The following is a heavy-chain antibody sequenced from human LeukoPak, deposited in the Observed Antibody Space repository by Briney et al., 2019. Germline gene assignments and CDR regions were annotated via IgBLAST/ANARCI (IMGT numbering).Heavy chain of an antibody. CDR3: ARVESRDLLWFGRMYYYYMDV. D-gene: IGHD3-10*01. V-gene: IGHV1-18*01. J-gene: IGHJ6*03. CDR2: ISAYNGNT. CDR1: GYTFTSYG. Sequence: ASVKVSCKASGYTFTSYGISWVRQAPGQGLEWMGWISAYNGNTNYAQKLQGRVTMTTDTSTSTAYMELRSLRSDDTAVYYCARVESRDLLWFGRMYYYYMDVWGKGTTVTVSS.